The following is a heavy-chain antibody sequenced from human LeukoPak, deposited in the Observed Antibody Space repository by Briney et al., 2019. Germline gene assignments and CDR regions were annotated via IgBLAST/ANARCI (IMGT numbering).Heavy chain of an antibody. V-gene: IGHV4-4*02. J-gene: IGHJ5*02. D-gene: IGHD4-17*01. CDR3: ARVHDYGDYPPPNWFDP. Sequence: SGTLSLTCAVSGGSISSSNWWSWVRQPPGKGLEWIGEIYHSGSTNYNPSLKSRVTISVDTSKNQFSLKLSSVTAADTAVYYCARVHDYGDYPPPNWFDPWGQGTLVTVSS. CDR2: IYHSGST. CDR1: GGSISSSNW.